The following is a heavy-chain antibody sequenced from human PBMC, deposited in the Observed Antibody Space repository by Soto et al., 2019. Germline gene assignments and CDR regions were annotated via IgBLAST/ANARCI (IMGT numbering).Heavy chain of an antibody. CDR2: IYYSGST. D-gene: IGHD1-26*01. CDR1: GGSISSSSYY. V-gene: IGHV4-39*01. J-gene: IGHJ4*02. CDR3: VSHRLLTPPAY. Sequence: SETLSLTCTVSGGSISSSSYYWVWIRQPPRKGLEWIGSIYYSGSTYYNPSLKSRVTISVDTSKNQVSLKLSSVTAADTAVYYCVSHRLLTPPAYWGQGTPVTVPS.